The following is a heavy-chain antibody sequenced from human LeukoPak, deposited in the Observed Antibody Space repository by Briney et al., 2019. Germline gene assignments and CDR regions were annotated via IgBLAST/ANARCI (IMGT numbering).Heavy chain of an antibody. D-gene: IGHD3-16*01. J-gene: IGHJ6*02. Sequence: GGSLRLSCAASGFTFSNYAMHWVRQAPGKGLEWVAVISYDGSNKYYADSVKGRFTISRDNSKNTLYLQMNSLRPEDTAMYYCARVRGGRSWYYYGMDVWGRGTTVTVSS. CDR2: ISYDGSNK. CDR3: ARVRGGRSWYYYGMDV. CDR1: GFTFSNYA. V-gene: IGHV3-30-3*01.